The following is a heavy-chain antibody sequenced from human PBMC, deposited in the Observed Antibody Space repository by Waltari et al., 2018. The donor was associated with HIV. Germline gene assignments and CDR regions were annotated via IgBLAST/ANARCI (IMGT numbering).Heavy chain of an antibody. CDR3: ARGGRDTSGYYIVPFDP. CDR1: GGSISSSY. J-gene: IGHJ5*02. V-gene: IGHV4-59*01. CDR2: GYYTGRT. Sequence: QVQLQEPGPGLLTPSETLSLTCSVSGGSISSSYWGWIRQPPGKGLEWIGGGYYTGRTNYNPSLESRVAISVDTSRNQFSLELSSVTAADTAVYYCARGGRDTSGYYIVPFDPWGQGTLVTVSS. D-gene: IGHD3-22*01.